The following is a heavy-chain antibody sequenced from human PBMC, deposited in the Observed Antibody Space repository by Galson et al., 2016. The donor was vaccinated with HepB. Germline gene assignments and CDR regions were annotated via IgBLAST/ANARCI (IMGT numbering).Heavy chain of an antibody. V-gene: IGHV3-7*04. CDR3: AREYSGTPGFDS. CDR1: GFTFSNYW. D-gene: IGHD1-26*01. Sequence: SLRLSCAASGFTFSNYWMSWVRQAPGKGLEWVANIKEDGSEKYYVDSVKGRFTISRDNAKKPLYIQMNSLRSEDTALYYCAREYSGTPGFDSWGQGTLVAVSS. J-gene: IGHJ4*02. CDR2: IKEDGSEK.